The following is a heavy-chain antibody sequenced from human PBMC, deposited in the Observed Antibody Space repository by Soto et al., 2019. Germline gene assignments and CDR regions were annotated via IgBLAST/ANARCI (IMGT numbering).Heavy chain of an antibody. CDR2: ILPDETG. Sequence: DVNLLQSGGGSAQPGGSLRLSCATSGFAFSTYAMTCVRQVPGRGLEWVATILPDETGFYTVSVKGRFTISRDNFRGILYLQMNDLWVEDAAIYFCAKDRLPTSGQRFYFDSWGQGSLVTVSS. CDR1: GFAFSTYA. V-gene: IGHV3-23*01. D-gene: IGHD2-15*01. J-gene: IGHJ4*02. CDR3: AKDRLPTSGQRFYFDS.